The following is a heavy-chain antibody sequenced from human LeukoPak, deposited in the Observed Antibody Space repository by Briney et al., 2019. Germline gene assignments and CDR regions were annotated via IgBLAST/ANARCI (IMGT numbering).Heavy chain of an antibody. D-gene: IGHD5-12*01. J-gene: IGHJ6*03. CDR3: ARGRAGGYDSPYYYYYMDV. CDR2: IIPIFGTA. Sequence: GASVKVSCKASGGTFSSYAISWVRQAPGQGLEWMGGIIPIFGTANYAQKFQGRVTITADKSTSTAYMELSSLRSEDTAVYYCARGRAGGYDSPYYYYYMDVWGKGTTVTVSS. CDR1: GGTFSSYA. V-gene: IGHV1-69*06.